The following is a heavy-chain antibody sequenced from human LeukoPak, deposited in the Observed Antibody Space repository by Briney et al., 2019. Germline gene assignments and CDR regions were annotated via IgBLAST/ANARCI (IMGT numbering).Heavy chain of an antibody. J-gene: IGHJ4*02. D-gene: IGHD1-26*01. Sequence: SETLSLTCTVSGGSISSYYWNWLRQPPGQGLEWIGYIDYSGSANINPSLKSRVTFSIDTSRNQFSLKLSSVTAADTAVYYCARAGGSYSFDYWGQGMWVTVSS. CDR2: IDYSGSA. V-gene: IGHV4-59*01. CDR1: GGSISSYY. CDR3: ARAGGSYSFDY.